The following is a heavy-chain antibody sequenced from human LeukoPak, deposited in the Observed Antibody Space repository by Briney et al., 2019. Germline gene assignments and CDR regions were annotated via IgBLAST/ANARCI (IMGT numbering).Heavy chain of an antibody. CDR1: GFTFSSYA. V-gene: IGHV3-23*01. CDR3: AKDRWSGFSQIDY. J-gene: IGHJ4*02. CDR2: ISGSGTT. Sequence: PGGSLRLSCAASGFTFSSYAVSWVRQAPGKGLEWVSAISGSGTTHYADSVKGRFTISRDNSKNTLYLQMNSLRAEDTAIYYCAKDRWSGFSQIDYWGQGTLVTVSS. D-gene: IGHD3-3*01.